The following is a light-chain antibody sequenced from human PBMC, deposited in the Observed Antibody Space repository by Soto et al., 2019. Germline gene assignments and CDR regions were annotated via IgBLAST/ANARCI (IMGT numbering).Light chain of an antibody. V-gene: IGKV1-39*01. Sequence: DIQLTQSPSSLSASVGDRVTITCRASQSISSYLNWYQHKPGTAPRLLIYGASSLQSGVPSRFSGSGSGTDFTLIISSLQPEDFATYYCQQSYSTISWTFGQGTKVDIK. CDR3: QQSYSTISWT. CDR2: GAS. J-gene: IGKJ1*01. CDR1: QSISSY.